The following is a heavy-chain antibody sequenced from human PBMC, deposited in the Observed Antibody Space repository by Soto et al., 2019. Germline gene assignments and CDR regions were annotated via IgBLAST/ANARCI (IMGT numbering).Heavy chain of an antibody. CDR3: ARVVGATGADY. J-gene: IGHJ4*02. CDR2: IYYSGST. V-gene: IGHV4-59*01. CDR1: GGSISSYY. D-gene: IGHD1-26*01. Sequence: QVQLQESGPGLVKPSETLSLTCTVSGGSISSYYWRWIRQPPGKGLEWIGYIYYSGSTNYNPSLKSRVTISVDTSKNQFSLKLSSVTAADTAVYYCARVVGATGADYWGQGTLVTVSS.